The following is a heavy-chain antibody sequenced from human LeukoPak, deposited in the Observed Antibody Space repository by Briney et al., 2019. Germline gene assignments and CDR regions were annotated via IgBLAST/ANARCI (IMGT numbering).Heavy chain of an antibody. CDR3: ASPHDYEDYFDY. CDR1: GYTFTGYY. V-gene: IGHV1-2*02. D-gene: IGHD4-17*01. CDR2: INPNSGGT. Sequence: ASVKVSCKASGYTFTGYYMHWVRQAPGQGLEWMGWINPNSGGTNYAQKFQGRVTMIRDTSISTAYMELSRLRSDDTAVYYCASPHDYEDYFDYWGQGTLVTVSS. J-gene: IGHJ4*02.